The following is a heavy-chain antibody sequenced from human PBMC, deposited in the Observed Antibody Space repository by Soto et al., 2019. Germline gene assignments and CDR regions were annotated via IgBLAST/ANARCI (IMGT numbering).Heavy chain of an antibody. CDR3: TTRIVVVPAAMGT. V-gene: IGHV3-73*01. CDR2: IRSKANSYAT. D-gene: IGHD2-2*01. CDR1: GFTFSGSA. Sequence: GGSLRLSCAASGFTFSGSAMHWVRQASGKGLEWVGRIRSKANSYATAYAASVKGRFTISRDDSKNTAYLQMNSLKTEDTAVYYCTTRIVVVPAAMGTWGQGTLVTVSS. J-gene: IGHJ5*02.